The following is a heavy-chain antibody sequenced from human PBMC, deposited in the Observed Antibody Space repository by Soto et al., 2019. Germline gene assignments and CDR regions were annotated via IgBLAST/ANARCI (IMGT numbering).Heavy chain of an antibody. J-gene: IGHJ4*02. CDR2: IFHSGST. Sequence: SETLSLTCAVSGGSIRSNNWWSWVRQPPGKGLEWIGEIFHSGSTNYNPSLKTRVTISVDKSKNQFSLKLSSVTAADTAVYYCARGMTTVTSFDYWGQGTLVTVSS. CDR3: ARGMTTVTSFDY. CDR1: GGSIRSNNW. D-gene: IGHD4-17*01. V-gene: IGHV4-4*02.